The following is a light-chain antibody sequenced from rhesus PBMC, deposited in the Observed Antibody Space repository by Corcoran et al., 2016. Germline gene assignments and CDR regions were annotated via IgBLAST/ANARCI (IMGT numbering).Light chain of an antibody. CDR3: CSYGSGRLYI. CDR1: SSDIGGYND. J-gene: IGLJ1*01. V-gene: IGLV2S9*01. CDR2: DVS. Sequence: QSALTQPPSVSKSLGQSVTISCTGPSSDIGGYNDVSWYQQHPGTAPRLLIYDVSKRPSGVSDRFSGSKSGNTASLTISGLQAEDEADYYRCSYGSGRLYIFGTGTRLTVL.